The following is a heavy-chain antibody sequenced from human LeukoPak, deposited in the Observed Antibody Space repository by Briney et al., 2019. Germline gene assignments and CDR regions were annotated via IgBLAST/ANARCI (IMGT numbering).Heavy chain of an antibody. CDR2: ISSSSSTI. D-gene: IGHD3-10*01. J-gene: IGHJ4*02. Sequence: GGSLRLSCAASGFTFSSYSMNWVRQAPGKGLEWVSYISSSSSTIYYADSVKGRFTISRDNAKNSLYLQMNSLRAEDTAVYYCARDRLWFGELYESYWGQGTLVTVSS. CDR1: GFTFSSYS. CDR3: ARDRLWFGELYESY. V-gene: IGHV3-48*01.